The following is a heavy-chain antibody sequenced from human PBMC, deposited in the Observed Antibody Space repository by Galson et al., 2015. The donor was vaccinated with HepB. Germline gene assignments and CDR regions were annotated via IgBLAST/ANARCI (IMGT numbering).Heavy chain of an antibody. D-gene: IGHD1-14*01. CDR1: GFIFDNYA. J-gene: IGHJ2*01. CDR2: ISSDETDK. CDR3: ARDLLRIDPTLITSLLFDL. V-gene: IGHV3-30*03. Sequence: SLRLSCAASGFIFDNYAMHWIRQAPSKGLEWMTFISSDETDKYYAASVKGRFTVSRDNSKNTLYLQLNNLRPEDTAMYYCARDLLRIDPTLITSLLFDLWGRGTLVSVSS.